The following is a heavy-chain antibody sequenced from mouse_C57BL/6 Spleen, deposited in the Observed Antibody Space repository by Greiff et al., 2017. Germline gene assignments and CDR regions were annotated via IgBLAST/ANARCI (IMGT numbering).Heavy chain of an antibody. CDR2: IYPGSGST. V-gene: IGHV1-55*01. J-gene: IGHJ2*01. CDR3: ARPLIYYDYDLGC. Sequence: VQLQQPGAELVKPGASVKMSCKASGYTFTSYWITWVKQRPGQGLEWIGDIYPGSGSTNYNEKFKSKATLAVDTSSSTAYMQLSSLTSEDSAVYYCARPLIYYDYDLGCWGQGTTLTVSS. CDR1: GYTFTSYW. D-gene: IGHD2-4*01.